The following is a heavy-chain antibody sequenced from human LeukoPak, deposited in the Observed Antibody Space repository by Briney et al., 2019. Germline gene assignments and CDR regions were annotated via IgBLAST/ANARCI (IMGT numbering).Heavy chain of an antibody. J-gene: IGHJ5*02. CDR2: IYSGGST. V-gene: IGHV3-53*05. CDR1: GFTVSSNY. CDR3: AKDNGIAVAGKRGSWFDP. Sequence: GGSLRLSCAASGFTVSSNYMSWVRQAPGKGLEWVSIIYSGGSTFYADSVKGRFTISRDNSKNTLYLQMNSLRAEDTAVYYCAKDNGIAVAGKRGSWFDPWGQGTLVTVSS. D-gene: IGHD6-19*01.